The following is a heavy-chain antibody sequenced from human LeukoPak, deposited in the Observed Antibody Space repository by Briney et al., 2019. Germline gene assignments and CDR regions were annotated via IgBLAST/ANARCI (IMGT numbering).Heavy chain of an antibody. CDR3: TRLDYGHDY. V-gene: IGHV3-73*01. D-gene: IGHD3-16*01. CDR2: VRTRSNNYAT. Sequence: GGSLRLSCAASGFTFSVSAMHWVRQALGKGLEWIGRVRTRSNNYATGYAESVKGRFTISRDDSKNMAYLQMNSLTSEDTAVYYCTRLDYGHDYWGQGTLVMVSS. J-gene: IGHJ4*02. CDR1: GFTFSVSA.